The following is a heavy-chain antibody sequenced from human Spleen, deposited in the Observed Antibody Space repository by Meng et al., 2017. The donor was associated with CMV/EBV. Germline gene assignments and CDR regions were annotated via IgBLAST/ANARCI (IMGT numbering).Heavy chain of an antibody. CDR1: GFTFNNYD. D-gene: IGHD1-1*01. Sequence: GESLKISCAASGFTFNNYDMTWVRQAPRKGLEWVSVISSGGSITHYADSVKGRFTISRENSKNTLYLQMNSLRAEDTAIYYCAKNKFADQRRAAAVLDPWGQGTLVTVSS. CDR3: AKNKFADQRRAAAVLDP. J-gene: IGHJ5*02. CDR2: ISSGGSIT. V-gene: IGHV3-23*03.